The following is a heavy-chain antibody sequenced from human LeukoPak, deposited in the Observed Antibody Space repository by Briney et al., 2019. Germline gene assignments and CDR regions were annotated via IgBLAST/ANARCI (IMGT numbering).Heavy chain of an antibody. V-gene: IGHV3-23*01. CDR2: ISGSGGST. CDR3: AKDNRRAHYFDY. CDR1: GFTFSSYA. J-gene: IGHJ4*02. Sequence: GGSLRHSCAASGFTFSSYAMSWVRQAPGKGLEWVSAISGSGGSTYYAGSVKGRFTISRDNSKNTLYLQMNSLRAEDTAVYYCAKDNRRAHYFDYWGQGTLVTVSS.